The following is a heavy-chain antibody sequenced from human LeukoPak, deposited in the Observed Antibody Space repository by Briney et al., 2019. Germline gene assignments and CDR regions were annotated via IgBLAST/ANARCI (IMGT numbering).Heavy chain of an antibody. J-gene: IGHJ4*02. CDR3: ARVTGYMIEDYFDY. CDR2: IYTSGST. CDR1: GGSISSYY. Sequence: SETLSPTCTVSGGSISSYYWSWIRQPAGKGLEWIGRIYTSGSTNYNPSLKSRVTISVDTSKNQFSLRLSSVTAADTAVYYCARVTGYMIEDYFDYWGQGTLVTVSS. V-gene: IGHV4-4*07. D-gene: IGHD3-22*01.